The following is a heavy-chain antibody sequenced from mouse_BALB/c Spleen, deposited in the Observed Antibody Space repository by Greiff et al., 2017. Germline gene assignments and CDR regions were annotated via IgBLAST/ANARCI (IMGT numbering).Heavy chain of an antibody. CDR3: ARLITTVVALDY. Sequence: EVQRVESGGGLVQPGGSLKLSCAASGFTFSSYTMSWVRQTPEKRLEWVAYISNGGGSTYYPDTVKGRFTISRDNAKNTLYLQMSSLKSEDTAMYYCARLITTVVALDYWGQGTTLTVSS. V-gene: IGHV5-12-2*01. J-gene: IGHJ2*01. CDR2: ISNGGGST. CDR1: GFTFSSYT. D-gene: IGHD1-1*01.